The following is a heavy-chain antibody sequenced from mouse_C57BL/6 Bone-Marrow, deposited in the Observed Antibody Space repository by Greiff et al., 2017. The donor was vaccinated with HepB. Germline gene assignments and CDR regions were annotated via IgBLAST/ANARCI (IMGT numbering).Heavy chain of an antibody. CDR2: IDPSDSYT. CDR3: ARLGTGYYCDY. Sequence: QVQLKQPGAELVMPGASVKLSCKASGYTFTSYWMHWVKQRPGQGLEWIGEIDPSDSYTNYNQKFKGKATLTVDKSSSTAYMQLSSRTSEDSAVYYCARLGTGYYCDYWGQGTTLTVSS. V-gene: IGHV1-69*01. D-gene: IGHD4-1*01. CDR1: GYTFTSYW. J-gene: IGHJ2*01.